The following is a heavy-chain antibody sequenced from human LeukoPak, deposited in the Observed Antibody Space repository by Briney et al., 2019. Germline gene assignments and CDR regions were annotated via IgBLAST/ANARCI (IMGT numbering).Heavy chain of an antibody. V-gene: IGHV3-9*01. CDR2: ISWNSGSI. D-gene: IGHD7-27*01. CDR3: AKDALGIPDYFDC. Sequence: SGRSLRLSCAASGFTFDDYAMHWVRQAPGKGLEWVSGISWNSGSIGYADSVKGRFTISRDNAKNSLYLQMNSLRAEDTALYYCAKDALGIPDYFDCWGQGTLVPVSS. CDR1: GFTFDDYA. J-gene: IGHJ4*02.